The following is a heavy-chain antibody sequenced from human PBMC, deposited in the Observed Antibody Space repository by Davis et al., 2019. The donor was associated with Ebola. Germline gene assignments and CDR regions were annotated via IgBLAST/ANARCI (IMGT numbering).Heavy chain of an antibody. CDR3: ARGLRGLRGFDY. J-gene: IGHJ4*02. V-gene: IGHV1-69*04. D-gene: IGHD5-12*01. CDR1: GGTFSSYA. CDR2: IIPILGIA. Sequence: SVKVSCKASGGTFSSYAISWVRQAPGQGLEWMGRIIPILGIANYAQKFQGRITITADKSTSTAYMELSSLRSEDTAVYYCARGLRGLRGFDYWGQGTLVTVSS.